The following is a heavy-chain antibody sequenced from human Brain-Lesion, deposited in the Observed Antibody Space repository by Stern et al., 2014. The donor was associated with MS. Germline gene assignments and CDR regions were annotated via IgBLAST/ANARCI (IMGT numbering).Heavy chain of an antibody. Sequence: VQLVESGPGLVKPSQTLSLTCTVSGGAVSSGDRYWSWIRQHPGKGLEWIGYISYSGNTYYNPSIESRVTISMDRSKNQFSLKLRSVTAADTAVYYCARVTEFLRFFYPDYWGQGMRVTVSS. D-gene: IGHD3-3*01. CDR2: ISYSGNT. V-gene: IGHV4-31*03. CDR3: ARVTEFLRFFYPDY. CDR1: GGAVSSGDRY. J-gene: IGHJ4*02.